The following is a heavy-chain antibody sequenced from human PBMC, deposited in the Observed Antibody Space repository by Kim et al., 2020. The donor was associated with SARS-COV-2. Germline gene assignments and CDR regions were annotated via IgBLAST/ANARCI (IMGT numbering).Heavy chain of an antibody. CDR3: AKDVRQLWLLLPPDGFDY. D-gene: IGHD5-18*01. J-gene: IGHJ4*02. Sequence: VRFTISRDNSKNALSLQMNSLRAEDTAVYYCAKDVRQLWLLLPPDGFDYWGQGTMVTVSS. V-gene: IGHV3-23*01.